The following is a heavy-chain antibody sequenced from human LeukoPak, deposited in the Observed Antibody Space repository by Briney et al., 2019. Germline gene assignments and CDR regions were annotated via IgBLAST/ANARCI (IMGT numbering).Heavy chain of an antibody. V-gene: IGHV3-23*01. CDR1: GFIFSDYA. D-gene: IGHD3-22*01. CDR3: AKTKAFTSGFPLDF. J-gene: IGHJ4*02. CDR2: ISGSGGSI. Sequence: PGGSLRLSCAASGFIFSDYAMSWVRQAPGKGLEWVSSISGSGGSIYDADSVKGRFTISRDNSKNTLYLQMNGLRAEDTAVYYCAKTKAFTSGFPLDFWGQGTLVTVSS.